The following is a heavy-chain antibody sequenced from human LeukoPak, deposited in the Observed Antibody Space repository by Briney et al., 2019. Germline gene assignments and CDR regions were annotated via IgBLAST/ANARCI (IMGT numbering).Heavy chain of an antibody. D-gene: IGHD4-11*01. CDR1: GFTFSSYW. Sequence: GGSLRLSCAASGFTFSSYWMSWVRQAPGKGLEWVSYISSSSSTIYYADSVKGRFTISRDNAKNSLYLQMNSLRAEDTAVYYCARDSYSNTWEYYYYMDVWGKGTTVTVSS. V-gene: IGHV3-48*01. CDR3: ARDSYSNTWEYYYYMDV. J-gene: IGHJ6*03. CDR2: ISSSSSTI.